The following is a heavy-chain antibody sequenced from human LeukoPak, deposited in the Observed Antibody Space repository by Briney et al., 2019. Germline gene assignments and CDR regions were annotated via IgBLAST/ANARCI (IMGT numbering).Heavy chain of an antibody. Sequence: SGGSLRLSCAASGFTFSSYAMSWVRQAPGKGLEWVSAISGSGGSTYYADSVKGRFTISRDNAKNSLYLQMNSLRAEDTAVYYCARSGIAEPDAFDIWGQGTMVTVSS. CDR1: GFTFSSYA. V-gene: IGHV3-23*01. CDR3: ARSGIAEPDAFDI. D-gene: IGHD6-13*01. CDR2: ISGSGGST. J-gene: IGHJ3*02.